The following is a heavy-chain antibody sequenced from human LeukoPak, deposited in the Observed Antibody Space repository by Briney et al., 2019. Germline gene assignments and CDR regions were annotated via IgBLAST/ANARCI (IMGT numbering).Heavy chain of an antibody. CDR2: ISWNSGSI. CDR1: GFTFDDYA. V-gene: IGHV3-9*01. Sequence: GGSLRPSCAASGFTFDDYAMHWVRHAPGKGLEWVSGISWNSGSIGYADSVKGRFTISRDNAKNSLYLQMNSLRAEDTALYYCAKSGGGGYGSGGQGDYYGMDVWGQGTTVTVSS. J-gene: IGHJ6*02. D-gene: IGHD3-10*01. CDR3: AKSGGGGYGSGGQGDYYGMDV.